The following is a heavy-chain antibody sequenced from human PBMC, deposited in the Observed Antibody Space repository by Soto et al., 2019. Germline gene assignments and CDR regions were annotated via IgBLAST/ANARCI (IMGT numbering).Heavy chain of an antibody. CDR1: GFTFSSYW. CDR3: ARDFGGITGTTGD. Sequence: GGSLRLSCAASGFTFSSYWMSWVRQAPGKGLEWVANIKQDGSEKYYGDSVKGRLTITSDNGKNSMYLQMNSLRADDTAVYYCARDFGGITGTTGDWGQGTLVTVSS. D-gene: IGHD1-7*01. CDR2: IKQDGSEK. J-gene: IGHJ4*02. V-gene: IGHV3-7*01.